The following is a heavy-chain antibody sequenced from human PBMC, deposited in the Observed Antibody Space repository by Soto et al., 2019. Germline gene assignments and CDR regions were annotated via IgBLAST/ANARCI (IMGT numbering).Heavy chain of an antibody. CDR1: GYTFTGYY. CDR2: INPNSGGT. J-gene: IGHJ3*02. V-gene: IGHV1-2*04. Sequence: ASVKVSCKASGYTFTGYYMHWVRQAPGQGLEWMGWINPNSGGTNYAQKFQGWVTMTRDTSISTAYMELSRLRSDDTAVYYCARGAGGGDDAFDIWGQGTMVTVSS. CDR3: ARGAGGGDDAFDI. D-gene: IGHD2-15*01.